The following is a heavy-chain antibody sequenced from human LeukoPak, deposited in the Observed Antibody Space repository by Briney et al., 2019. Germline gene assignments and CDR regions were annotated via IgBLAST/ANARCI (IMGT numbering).Heavy chain of an antibody. D-gene: IGHD5-12*01. CDR1: GFTFSSYW. Sequence: GGSLRLSCAASGFTFSSYWMSWVRQAPGKGLEWVANIKQDGSEKYYVDSVKGRFTISRDNAKNSLYLQMNSLRAEDTALYYCAKDMTDIVATAAEDYYYGMDVWGQGTTVTVSS. J-gene: IGHJ6*02. CDR2: IKQDGSEK. V-gene: IGHV3-7*03. CDR3: AKDMTDIVATAAEDYYYGMDV.